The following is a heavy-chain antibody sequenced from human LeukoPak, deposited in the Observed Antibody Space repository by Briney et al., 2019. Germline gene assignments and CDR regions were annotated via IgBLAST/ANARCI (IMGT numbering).Heavy chain of an antibody. CDR1: GSSVSSNY. J-gene: IGHJ4*02. V-gene: IGHV3-53*01. CDR2: IYSAGGT. CDR3: ARGYCRGGTCYLGPFDH. D-gene: IGHD2-15*01. Sequence: GGSLRLSCAASGSSVSSNYMSRVRQAPGKGLEWVSLIYSAGGTDYADSVKGRFTISRDNSKNTVYVQMNSLRAEDTAVYYCARGYCRGGTCYLGPFDHWGQGTLVTVSS.